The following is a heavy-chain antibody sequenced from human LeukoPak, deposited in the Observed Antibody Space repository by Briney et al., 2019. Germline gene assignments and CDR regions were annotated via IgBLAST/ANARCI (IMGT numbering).Heavy chain of an antibody. V-gene: IGHV4-39*01. CDR1: GDSVSRSDSY. CDR3: ARRRYYDGSGYLE. Sequence: SETLSLTCSVSGDSVSRSDSYWDRLRQPPGKGLELIGTIYYSGRTYYSPSLQSRITMSVNPSNNQFFLNLRSGAAANTALYYCARRRYYDGSGYLEWGQGTLLSVSS. D-gene: IGHD3-22*01. CDR2: IYYSGRT. J-gene: IGHJ1*01.